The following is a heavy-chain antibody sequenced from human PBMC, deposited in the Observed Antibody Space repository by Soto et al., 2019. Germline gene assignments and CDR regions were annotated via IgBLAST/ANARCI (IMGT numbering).Heavy chain of an antibody. V-gene: IGHV1-46*01. CDR3: AREGVGSEGSGSGSYKNYMDV. CDR2: INPSGGST. J-gene: IGHJ6*03. D-gene: IGHD3-10*01. Sequence: GASVKVSCKASGYTFTSYYMHWVRQAPGQGLEWMGIINPSGGSTSYAQKFQGRVTMTRDTSTSTVYMELSSLRSEDTAVYYCAREGVGSEGSGSGSYKNYMDVWGKGTTVTVSS. CDR1: GYTFTSYY.